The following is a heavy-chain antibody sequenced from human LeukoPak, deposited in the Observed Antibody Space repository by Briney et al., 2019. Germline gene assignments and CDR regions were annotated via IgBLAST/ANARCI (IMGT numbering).Heavy chain of an antibody. Sequence: PGGSLRLSCAASGFTFSSYAMHWVRQAPGKGLEWVAVISYDGSNKYYADSVKGRFTISRDNSKNTLYLRMNSLRAEDTAVYYCAREDRWLQSDDAFDIWGQGTMVTVSS. CDR2: ISYDGSNK. V-gene: IGHV3-30*04. CDR3: AREDRWLQSDDAFDI. CDR1: GFTFSSYA. J-gene: IGHJ3*02. D-gene: IGHD5-24*01.